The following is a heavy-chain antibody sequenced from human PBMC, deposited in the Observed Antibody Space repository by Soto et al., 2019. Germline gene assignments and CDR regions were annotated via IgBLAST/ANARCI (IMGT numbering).Heavy chain of an antibody. CDR2: IYWDDEK. J-gene: IGHJ6*02. V-gene: IGHV2-5*04. Sequence: QITLKESGPTLVEPTQTLTLTCTFSGVSLITTGSGVAWIRRPPGKVLEWLALIYWDDEKRYSPSLKSRLTNTNDTSKNQVVLTMTNMDPVDTGTYFCVRLMNAVTTFGMDVWGQGTAVTVSS. CDR1: GVSLITTGSG. D-gene: IGHD4-17*01. CDR3: VRLMNAVTTFGMDV.